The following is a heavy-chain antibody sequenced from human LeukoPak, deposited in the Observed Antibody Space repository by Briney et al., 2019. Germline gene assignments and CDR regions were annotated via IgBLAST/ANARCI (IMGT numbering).Heavy chain of an antibody. V-gene: IGHV4-39*01. CDR1: GGSISSSSYY. CDR2: IYYSGST. D-gene: IGHD6-19*01. J-gene: IGHJ4*02. Sequence: PSETLSLTCTVSGGSISSSSYYWGWIRQPPGKGLEWIGSIYYSGSTYYNPSLKSRVTISVDTSKNQFSLKLSSVTAADTAVYYCARYSSIQFDYWGQGTLVTVSS. CDR3: ARYSSIQFDY.